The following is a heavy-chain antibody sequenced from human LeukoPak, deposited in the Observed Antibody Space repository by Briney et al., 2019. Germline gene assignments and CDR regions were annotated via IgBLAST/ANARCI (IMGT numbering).Heavy chain of an antibody. D-gene: IGHD2-21*01. V-gene: IGHV3-30*04. CDR3: ARDVVPYYYYYMDV. Sequence: GRSLRLSCAASGFTFSSYTMHWVRQAPGKGLEWVAVISYDGSNNYYADSVTGRFTISRENSKNTLYLQMISLRAEDTAVYYCARDVVPYYYYYMDVWGKGTTVTVSS. CDR1: GFTFSSYT. J-gene: IGHJ6*03. CDR2: ISYDGSNN.